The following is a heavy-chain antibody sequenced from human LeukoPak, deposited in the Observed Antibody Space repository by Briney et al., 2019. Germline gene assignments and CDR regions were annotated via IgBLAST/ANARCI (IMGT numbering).Heavy chain of an antibody. D-gene: IGHD6-19*01. Sequence: ASVKVSCKASGYTFTSYDINWVRQATGQGLEWMGWMNPNSGNTGYAQKFQGRVTMTRNTPISTAYMELSSLRSEDTAVYYCARVGSGWTYYYYYYMDVWGKGTTATVSS. CDR2: MNPNSGNT. CDR1: GYTFTSYD. CDR3: ARVGSGWTYYYYYYMDV. V-gene: IGHV1-8*01. J-gene: IGHJ6*03.